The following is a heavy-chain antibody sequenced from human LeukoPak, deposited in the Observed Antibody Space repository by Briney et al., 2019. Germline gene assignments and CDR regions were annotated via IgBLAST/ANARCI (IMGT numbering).Heavy chain of an antibody. D-gene: IGHD6-19*01. CDR3: ASIAVAGKNSIFDY. CDR1: GGFISSSSYL. V-gene: IGHV4-39*01. Sequence: SETLSLTCTVSGGFISSSSYLWGWIRQPPGKGLEWIGSLYYTGSTYNNAALKSRVTISGDTSKNQFSLKLSSVTAADTAVYYCASIAVAGKNSIFDYWGQGTLVTVSS. J-gene: IGHJ4*02. CDR2: LYYTGST.